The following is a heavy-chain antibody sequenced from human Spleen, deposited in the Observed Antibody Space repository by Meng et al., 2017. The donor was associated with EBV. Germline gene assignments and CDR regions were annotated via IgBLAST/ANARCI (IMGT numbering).Heavy chain of an antibody. CDR3: ARDTEAPGTWFDN. J-gene: IGHJ4*02. CDR2: IHYRGTT. CDR1: GGSFSGYY. Sequence: QVQLQQWGAGLLXXXXXRXPTCAVYGGSFSGYYWSWIRPPPGRGLEWIGEIHYRGTTKYNPSLKSRATISGDTSKNQISLKLTSVTAADTAVYYCARDTEAPGTWFDNWGQGTLVTVSS. V-gene: IGHV4-34*01.